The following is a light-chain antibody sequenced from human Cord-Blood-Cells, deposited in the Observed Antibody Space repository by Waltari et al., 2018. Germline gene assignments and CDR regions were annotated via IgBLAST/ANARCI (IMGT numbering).Light chain of an antibody. CDR2: DAS. CDR3: QQRSNWPPA. V-gene: IGKV3-11*01. J-gene: IGKJ1*01. CDR1: QSVSSD. Sequence: EIVLTQSPATLSLSPGERATLSCRASQSVSSDLAWYQQKPGQAPRLLIYDASNRATGSPARFSGSGSGTDFTLTISSLEPEDFAVYYCQQRSNWPPAFGQGTKVEIK.